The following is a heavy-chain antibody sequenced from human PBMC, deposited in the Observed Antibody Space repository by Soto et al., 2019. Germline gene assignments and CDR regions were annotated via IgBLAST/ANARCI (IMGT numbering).Heavy chain of an antibody. CDR2: INSDGSST. V-gene: IGHV3-74*01. J-gene: IGHJ4*02. Sequence: EVQLVESGGGSVQPGGSLRLSCAASGFTFSDYWMHWVRQAPGKGLVWVSRINSDGSSTSYADSVKGRFTISRDNAKNTLYLQMNSLRGEDTAVYYCARDAGRHHFDYWGQGTLVTVSS. CDR1: GFTFSDYW. CDR3: ARDAGRHHFDY. D-gene: IGHD3-10*01.